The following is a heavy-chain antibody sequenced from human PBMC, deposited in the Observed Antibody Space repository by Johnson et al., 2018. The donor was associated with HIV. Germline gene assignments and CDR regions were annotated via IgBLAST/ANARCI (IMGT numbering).Heavy chain of an antibody. V-gene: IGHV3-9*01. J-gene: IGHJ3*02. CDR1: GFTFSSYD. CDR3: ARDFVAFGECTAFDM. CDR2: ISWNSGSI. D-gene: IGHD3-10*01. Sequence: VQLVESGGGLVQPGGSLRLSCAASGFTFSSYDMHWVRQATGKGLEWVSGISWNSGSIGYADSVKGRFTISRDNAKNSLYLQMNSLRAEDTALYYCARDFVAFGECTAFDMWGQGTMVTVSS.